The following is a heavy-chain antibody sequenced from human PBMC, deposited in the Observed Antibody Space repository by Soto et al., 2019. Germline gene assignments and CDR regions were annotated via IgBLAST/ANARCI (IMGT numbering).Heavy chain of an antibody. J-gene: IGHJ4*02. Sequence: ASVKVSCKASGYTFTSYGISWVRQAPGQGLEWMGWISAYNGNTNYAQKLQGRVTMTTDTSTSTAYMELRSLRSDDTAVYYCERVGDDIVATIGEDYWGQGTLVTVSS. CDR2: ISAYNGNT. D-gene: IGHD5-12*01. CDR1: GYTFTSYG. CDR3: ERVGDDIVATIGEDY. V-gene: IGHV1-18*01.